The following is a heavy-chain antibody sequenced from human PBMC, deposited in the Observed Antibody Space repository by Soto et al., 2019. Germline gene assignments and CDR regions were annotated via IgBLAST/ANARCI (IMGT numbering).Heavy chain of an antibody. CDR3: ASEGLVVLGVIARSRDYYGMDV. V-gene: IGHV1-69*13. CDR1: GDTFSTYT. D-gene: IGHD3-10*01. Sequence: ASVKVSCKASGDTFSTYTITWMRQAPGQGLEWMGGIIPRSATSKYAQKFQGRVTITADESTSTVYMELRTLRPEDTAVYYCASEGLVVLGVIARSRDYYGMDVWGQGTTVTVSS. CDR2: IIPRSATS. J-gene: IGHJ6*02.